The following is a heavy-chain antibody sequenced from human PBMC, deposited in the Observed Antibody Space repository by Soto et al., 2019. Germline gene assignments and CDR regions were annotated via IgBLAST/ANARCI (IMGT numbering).Heavy chain of an antibody. CDR3: ARPHIVGATIWWFDP. Sequence: SETLCLTCTVSGGSISSYYWSWIRQPPGKGLEWIGYIYYSGSTNYNPSLKSRVTISVDTSKNQFSLKLSSVTAADTAVYYCARPHIVGATIWWFDPWGQGTLVTVSS. V-gene: IGHV4-59*08. J-gene: IGHJ5*02. CDR2: IYYSGST. CDR1: GGSISSYY. D-gene: IGHD1-26*01.